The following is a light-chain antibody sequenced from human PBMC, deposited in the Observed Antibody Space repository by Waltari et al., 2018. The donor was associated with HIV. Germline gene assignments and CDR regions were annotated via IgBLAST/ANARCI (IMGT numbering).Light chain of an antibody. CDR2: QDS. Sequence: YELTQPPSVSVSPGQTASITCSGDNWGDKDACWYHQRPGQSPVLVIYQDSKRPSGIPERFSGSNSGNTATLTISGTQAMDEADYYCQAWDSSTVVFGGGTKLTVL. V-gene: IGLV3-1*01. J-gene: IGLJ2*01. CDR3: QAWDSSTVV. CDR1: NWGDKD.